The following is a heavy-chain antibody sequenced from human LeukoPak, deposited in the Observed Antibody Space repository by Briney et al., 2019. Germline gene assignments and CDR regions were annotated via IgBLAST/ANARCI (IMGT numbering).Heavy chain of an antibody. Sequence: GGSLRLSCAASKFAFSSYAMSWVRQAPGKGLEWVSVIYSGGSTYYADSVKGRFTISRDNSKNTLYLQMNGLRAEDTAVYYCARVKDDGGPFGYWGQGTLVTVSS. CDR3: ARVKDDGGPFGY. J-gene: IGHJ4*02. D-gene: IGHD4-23*01. V-gene: IGHV3-53*01. CDR2: IYSGGST. CDR1: KFAFSSYA.